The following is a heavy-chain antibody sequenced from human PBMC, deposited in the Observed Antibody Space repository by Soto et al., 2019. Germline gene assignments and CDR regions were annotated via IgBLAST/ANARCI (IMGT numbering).Heavy chain of an antibody. CDR3: AREPTYYYCSVIY. D-gene: IGHD3-10*01. Sequence: EVQLVASGGGLVKPGGSLRLSCAASGFTFSSYSMNWVRQAPGKGLEWVSSISSSSSYIYYADSVKGRITISRDNAKNSLYLQMNSLRAEDTAVYYCAREPTYYYCSVIYWGKGTLVTVSS. V-gene: IGHV3-21*01. CDR1: GFTFSSYS. J-gene: IGHJ4*02. CDR2: ISSSSSYI.